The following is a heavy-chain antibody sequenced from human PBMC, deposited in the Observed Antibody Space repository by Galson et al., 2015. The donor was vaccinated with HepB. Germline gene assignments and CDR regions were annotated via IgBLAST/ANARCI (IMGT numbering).Heavy chain of an antibody. D-gene: IGHD3-10*01. Sequence: SLRISCAGSGFTFGDYRMHWVRQAPGKGLEYVSVITSDGDQTFYVDSVKGRFTVSRDNSRNTLYLQMGSLRAEDTALYYCAREPAIGDLDYWGQGTLVTVSS. CDR1: GFTFGDYR. V-gene: IGHV3-64*02. CDR2: ITSDGDQT. CDR3: AREPAIGDLDY. J-gene: IGHJ4*02.